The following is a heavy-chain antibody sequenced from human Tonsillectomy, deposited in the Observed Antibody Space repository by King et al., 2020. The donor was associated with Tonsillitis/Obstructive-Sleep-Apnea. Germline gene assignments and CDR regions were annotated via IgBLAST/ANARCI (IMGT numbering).Heavy chain of an antibody. CDR3: ATSYYYGSDAFDI. Sequence: VQLVESGGGLVKPGGSLRLSCATSGFTFSDYYMGWIRQAPGKGLEWVSYISSSGTTIYYADSVKGRFTISRDNAKNSLYLQMNSLRAEDTAVYYCATSYYYGSDAFDIWGQGTMVTVSS. CDR1: GFTFSDYY. J-gene: IGHJ3*02. D-gene: IGHD3-10*01. CDR2: ISSSGTTI. V-gene: IGHV3-11*01.